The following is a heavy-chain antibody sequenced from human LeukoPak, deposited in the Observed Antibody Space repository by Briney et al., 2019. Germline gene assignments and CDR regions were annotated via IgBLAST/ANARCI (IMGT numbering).Heavy chain of an antibody. CDR2: ISGSGGST. CDR1: GFTFSGYA. Sequence: PGGSLRLSCAASGFTFSGYAMSWVRQAPGKGLEWVSAISGSGGSTYYADSVKGRFTISRDNSKNTLYLQMNSLRAEDAAVYYCAKDRVVAAAGTFDYWGQGTLVTVSS. D-gene: IGHD6-13*01. J-gene: IGHJ4*02. V-gene: IGHV3-23*01. CDR3: AKDRVVAAAGTFDY.